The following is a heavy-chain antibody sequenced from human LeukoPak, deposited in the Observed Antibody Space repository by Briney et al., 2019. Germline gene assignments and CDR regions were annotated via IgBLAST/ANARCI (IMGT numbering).Heavy chain of an antibody. J-gene: IGHJ6*02. CDR2: ILYDGSNK. V-gene: IGHV3-30*18. CDR3: AKAPRAGTPYYYYGMDV. CDR1: GFTFSSYG. Sequence: GGSLRLSCAASGFTFSSYGMHWVRQAPGKGLEWVAVILYDGSNKYYADSVKGRFTISRDNSKNTLYLQMNSLRAEDTAVYYCAKAPRAGTPYYYYGMDVWGQGTTVTVSS. D-gene: IGHD6-19*01.